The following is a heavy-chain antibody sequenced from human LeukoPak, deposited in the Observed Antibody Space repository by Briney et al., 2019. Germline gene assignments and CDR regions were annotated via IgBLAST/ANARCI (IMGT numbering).Heavy chain of an antibody. D-gene: IGHD3-22*01. CDR3: AKGSYYDSSGSFYFDY. CDR2: ISYDGSNK. V-gene: IGHV3-30-3*01. CDR1: GFTFNSYA. J-gene: IGHJ4*02. Sequence: GGSLRLSCAASGFTFNSYAMHWVRQAPGKGLEWVAVISYDGSNKYYADSVKGRFTISRDNSKNTLYVQVNSLGTEDTAAYYCAKGSYYDSSGSFYFDYWGQGTLVTVSS.